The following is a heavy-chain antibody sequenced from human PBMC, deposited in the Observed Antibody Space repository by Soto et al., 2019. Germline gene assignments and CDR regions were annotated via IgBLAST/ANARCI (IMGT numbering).Heavy chain of an antibody. V-gene: IGHV4-34*01. CDR1: GGSFSGYY. D-gene: IGHD3-9*01. Sequence: LTASETLSLTCAVYGGSFSGYYWSWIRQPPGKGLEWIGEINHSGSTNYNPSLKSRITISVDTSKNQFSLKLSSVTAADTAVYYCARVYDILTGYPYGGLDYWGQGTLVTVSS. CDR2: INHSGST. J-gene: IGHJ4*02. CDR3: ARVYDILTGYPYGGLDY.